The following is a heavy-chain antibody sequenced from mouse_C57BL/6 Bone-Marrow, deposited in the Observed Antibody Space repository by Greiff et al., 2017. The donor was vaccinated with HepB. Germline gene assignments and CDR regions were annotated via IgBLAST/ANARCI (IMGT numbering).Heavy chain of an antibody. V-gene: IGHV5-17*01. CDR1: GFTFSDYG. D-gene: IGHD1-1*01. CDR2: ISSGSSTI. J-gene: IGHJ1*03. CDR3: ARLNYGSSYWYFDV. Sequence: EVKLQESGGGLVKPGGSLKLSCAASGFTFSDYGMHWVRQAPEKGLEWVAYISSGSSTIYYADTVKGRFTISRDNAKNTLFLQMTSLRSEDTAMYYCARLNYGSSYWYFDVWGTGTTVTVSS.